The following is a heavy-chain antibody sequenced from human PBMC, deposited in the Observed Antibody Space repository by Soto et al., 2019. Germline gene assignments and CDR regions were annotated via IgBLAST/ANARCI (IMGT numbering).Heavy chain of an antibody. Sequence: EVQLVESGGGLVQPGGSLRLSCAASGFSLSDHYIDWVRQAPGKGLEWVGRSRDKAQGYSTEYAASVKGRFTTSRDDSKTSVLLQMNSLKTEDTAVYYCVRAMYYTDSSGYTRCFDYRGQGTLVTVSS. V-gene: IGHV3-72*01. CDR3: VRAMYYTDSSGYTRCFDY. J-gene: IGHJ4*02. CDR1: GFSLSDHY. D-gene: IGHD3-22*01. CDR2: SRDKAQGYST.